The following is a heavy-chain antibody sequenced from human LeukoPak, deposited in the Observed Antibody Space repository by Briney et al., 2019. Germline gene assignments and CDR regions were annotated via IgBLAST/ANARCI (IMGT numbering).Heavy chain of an antibody. V-gene: IGHV3-30*02. CDR1: GFTFSSYG. J-gene: IGHJ4*02. CDR2: IRYDGSNK. D-gene: IGHD6-6*01. CDR3: AKDRARLVDY. Sequence: PGGSLRLSCAASGFTFSSYGMHWVRQAPGKGLGWVAFIRYDGSNKYYADSVKGRFTISRDNSKNTLYLQMNSLRAEDTAVYYCAKDRARLVDYWGQGTLVTVSS.